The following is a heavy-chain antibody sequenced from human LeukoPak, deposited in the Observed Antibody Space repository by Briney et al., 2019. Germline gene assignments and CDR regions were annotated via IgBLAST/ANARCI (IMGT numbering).Heavy chain of an antibody. CDR1: GFTFSSYA. V-gene: IGHV3-30*04. CDR2: ISYDGSNK. J-gene: IGHJ4*02. D-gene: IGHD6-19*01. Sequence: GRSLRLSCAASGFTFSSYAMHWVRQAPGKGLEWVAVISYDGSNKYYADSVKGRFTISRDNSKNTLYLQMNSLRAEGTAVYYCASSGWLTVDWGQGTLVTVSS. CDR3: ASSGWLTVD.